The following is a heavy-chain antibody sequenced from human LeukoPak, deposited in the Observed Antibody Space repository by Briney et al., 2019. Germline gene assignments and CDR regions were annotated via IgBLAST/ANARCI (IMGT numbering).Heavy chain of an antibody. CDR2: INHSGST. CDR1: GGSFSGYY. D-gene: IGHD1-7*01. V-gene: IGHV4-34*01. J-gene: IGHJ6*02. Sequence: TETLSLTCAVYGGSFSGYYWSWIRQPPGKGLEWIGEINHSGSTNYNPSLKSRVTISVDTSKNQFSLKLSSVTAADTAVYYCARGRFAATTAYYYYSMDVWGQGTTVTVSS. CDR3: ARGRFAATTAYYYYSMDV.